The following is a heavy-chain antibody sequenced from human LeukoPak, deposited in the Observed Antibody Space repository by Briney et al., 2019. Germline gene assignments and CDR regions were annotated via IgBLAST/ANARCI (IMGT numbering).Heavy chain of an antibody. CDR3: ARGPGYSYYQVAY. V-gene: IGHV3-66*02. Sequence: GGSLSLSCAASGFTVSSYYMSWVREAPGKGREWVSYIYSGSNTYYADSVKGRFTISRDNSKNTLYLQMNSLRAEDTAVYYCARGPGYSYYQVAYWGQGTLVTVSS. D-gene: IGHD5-18*01. CDR2: IYSGSNT. J-gene: IGHJ4*02. CDR1: GFTVSSYY.